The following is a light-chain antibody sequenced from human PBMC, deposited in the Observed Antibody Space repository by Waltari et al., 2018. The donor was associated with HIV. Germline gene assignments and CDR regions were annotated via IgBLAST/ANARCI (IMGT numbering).Light chain of an antibody. Sequence: KVMTQSPAVMSVSPWDRVTLSCRASQTVNNALAWYQQKGGQAPRLLIYDASTRATGIPVRFSGSGSGTEFTLTISRLQSEDFAVYYCQQYNSWPRTFGQGTKVEIK. J-gene: IGKJ1*01. V-gene: IGKV3-15*01. CDR2: DAS. CDR3: QQYNSWPRT. CDR1: QTVNNA.